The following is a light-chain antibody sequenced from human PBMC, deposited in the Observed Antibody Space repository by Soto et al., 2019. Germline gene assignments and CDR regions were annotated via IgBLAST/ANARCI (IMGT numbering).Light chain of an antibody. V-gene: IGKV1-5*03. Sequence: DIQMTQTPSTLSASVGDRVTITCRASQSISSWLAGYQQKPGTAPKLLIYKASSLESGVPSRFSGSGSETECTLTISSLQPEDFATYYCQQYDTYLYTFGQGTKLEI. CDR2: KAS. J-gene: IGKJ2*01. CDR1: QSISSW. CDR3: QQYDTYLYT.